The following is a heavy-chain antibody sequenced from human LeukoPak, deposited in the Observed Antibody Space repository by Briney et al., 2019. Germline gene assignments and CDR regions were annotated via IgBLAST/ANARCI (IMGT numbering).Heavy chain of an antibody. D-gene: IGHD6-19*01. CDR3: TNGWDV. V-gene: IGHV3-30*04. CDR2: ISFDGSNK. J-gene: IGHJ4*02. CDR1: GFALNTYT. Sequence: PGRSLRLSCAASGFALNTYTEHWVRQGPGKGLDWVAVISFDGSNKYYADSVKGRFTISRDNSRNTLYLQMNSLRAEDTAVYYCTNGWDVWGQGTLVTVSS.